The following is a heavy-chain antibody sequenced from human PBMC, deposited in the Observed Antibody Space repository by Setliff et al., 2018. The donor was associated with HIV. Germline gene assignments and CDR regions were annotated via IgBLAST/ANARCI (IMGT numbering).Heavy chain of an antibody. Sequence: LSLTCTVSGGSISSGSYYWSWIRQPAGKGLEWIGHIYTSGSTNYNPSLKSRVTISVDTSTNQFSLKLSSVTAADTAVFYCARLTTTYYYDSSAYYHPVWGQGTLVTVSS. CDR1: GGSISSGSYY. V-gene: IGHV4-61*09. CDR3: ARLTTTYYYDSSAYYHPV. D-gene: IGHD3-22*01. CDR2: IYTSGST. J-gene: IGHJ4*02.